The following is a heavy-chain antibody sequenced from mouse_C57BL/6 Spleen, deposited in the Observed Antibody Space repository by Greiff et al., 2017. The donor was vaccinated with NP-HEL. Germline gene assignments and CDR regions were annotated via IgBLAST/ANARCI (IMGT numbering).Heavy chain of an antibody. CDR3: ARGVGFYYAMDY. Sequence: QVQLQQSGPELVKPGASVKISCKASGYAFSSSWMNWVKQRPGKGLEWIGRIYPGDGDTNYNGKFKGKATLTADKSSSTAYMQLSSLTSEDSAVYFCARGVGFYYAMDYWGQGTSVTVSS. CDR2: IYPGDGDT. D-gene: IGHD1-3*01. CDR1: GYAFSSSW. J-gene: IGHJ4*01. V-gene: IGHV1-82*01.